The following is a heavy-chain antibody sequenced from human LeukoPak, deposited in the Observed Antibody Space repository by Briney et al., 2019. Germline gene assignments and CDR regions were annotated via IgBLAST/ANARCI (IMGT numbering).Heavy chain of an antibody. Sequence: PSETLSLTCAVYGGSFSDYFWGWIRQPPGKGLEWMGEINHSGRPYYNPSLKSRVTISVDTSKNHFSLNLSSVTAADTAVYYCARDVVVVPAAIHYGMDVWGQGTTVTVSS. CDR1: GGSFSDYF. J-gene: IGHJ6*02. CDR2: INHSGRP. CDR3: ARDVVVVPAAIHYGMDV. D-gene: IGHD2-2*01. V-gene: IGHV4-34*01.